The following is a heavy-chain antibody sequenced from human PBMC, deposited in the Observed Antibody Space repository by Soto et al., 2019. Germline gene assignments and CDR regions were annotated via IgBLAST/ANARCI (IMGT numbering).Heavy chain of an antibody. CDR3: ARKRVADSGYYFDL. V-gene: IGHV3-33*01. CDR1: GFTFSSYG. Sequence: SLRLSCAASGFTFSSYGMHWVRQAPGKGLEWVAVIFYDGSNKYYADSVKGRFTISRDNSKNTLYLQMNSLRAEDTAVYYCARKRVADSGYYFDLWGQGTIVTVSS. D-gene: IGHD3-10*01. CDR2: IFYDGSNK. J-gene: IGHJ4*02.